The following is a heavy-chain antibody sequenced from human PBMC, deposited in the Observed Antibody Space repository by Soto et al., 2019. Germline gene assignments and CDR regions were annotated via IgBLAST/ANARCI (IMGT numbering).Heavy chain of an antibody. CDR3: ARDSLYSSSSSDTYNWFDP. Sequence: GGSLRLSCAASGFTFSSYSMNWVRQAPGKGLEWVSSISSSSSYIYYADSVKGRFTISRDKAKNSLYLQMNSLRAEDTAVYYCARDSLYSSSSSDTYNWFDPWGQGTLVTVSS. V-gene: IGHV3-21*01. CDR1: GFTFSSYS. D-gene: IGHD6-6*01. J-gene: IGHJ5*02. CDR2: ISSSSSYI.